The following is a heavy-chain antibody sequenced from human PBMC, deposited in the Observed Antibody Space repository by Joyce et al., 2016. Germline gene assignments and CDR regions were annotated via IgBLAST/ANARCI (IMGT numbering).Heavy chain of an antibody. J-gene: IGHJ4*02. D-gene: IGHD4-17*01. V-gene: IGHV3-9*01. CDR3: AKAQISRDYGDYGWDY. CDR2: ISCNNGSI. CDR1: GFTFDDYA. Sequence: EVQLVESGGGLAQPGRSLRLSCAASGFTFDDYAMHWVRQGPGKGLGLVSGISCNNGSIGYADSGKGRFTSSRDNAKKSLYLQRNSLRAEDTALYYCAKAQISRDYGDYGWDYWGQGTLVTVSS.